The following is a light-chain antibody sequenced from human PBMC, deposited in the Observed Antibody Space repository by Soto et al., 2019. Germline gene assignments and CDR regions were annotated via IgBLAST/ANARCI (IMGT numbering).Light chain of an antibody. J-gene: IGKJ1*01. V-gene: IGKV3-20*01. CDR1: QSLRTSY. Sequence: EILLTPSPGTLSLSPGARAPLSCRARQSLRTSYLAWYQQKPGHAPRLLIYGASNRATGIPDRLSGSGSGTAFTLTISRLEPEDFAVYDCQQYGSSGTFGQGTKVDIK. CDR3: QQYGSSGT. CDR2: GAS.